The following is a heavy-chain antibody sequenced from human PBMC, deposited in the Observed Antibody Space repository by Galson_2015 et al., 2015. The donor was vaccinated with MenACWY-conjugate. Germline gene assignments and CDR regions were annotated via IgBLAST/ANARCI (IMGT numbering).Heavy chain of an antibody. J-gene: IGHJ4*02. CDR2: INSDGTGT. CDR3: ARGDSGSYRLGY. V-gene: IGHV3-74*01. CDR1: GFPVSRSW. D-gene: IGHD1-26*01. Sequence: SLRISCAASGFPVSRSWMNWGRQAPGKGLVWVSDINSDGTGTNYADSVKGRFTISRDNANNSVYLQMNSLRAEDTAVYFCARGDSGSYRLGYWGQGTLATVSS.